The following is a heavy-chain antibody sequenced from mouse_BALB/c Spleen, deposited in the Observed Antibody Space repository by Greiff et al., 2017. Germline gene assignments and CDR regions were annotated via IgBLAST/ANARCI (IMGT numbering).Heavy chain of an antibody. D-gene: IGHD2-2*01. J-gene: IGHJ2*01. Sequence: LQESGAELVRPGTSVKVSCKASGYAFTNYLIEWVKQRPGQGLEWIGVINPGSGGTNYNEKFKGKATLTADKSSSTAYMQLSSLTSDDSAVYFCARGYDGFDYWGQGTTLTVSS. V-gene: IGHV1-54*01. CDR3: ARGYDGFDY. CDR1: GYAFTNYL. CDR2: INPGSGGT.